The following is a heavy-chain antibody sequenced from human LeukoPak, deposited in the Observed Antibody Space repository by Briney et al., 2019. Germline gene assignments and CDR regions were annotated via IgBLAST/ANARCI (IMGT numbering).Heavy chain of an antibody. D-gene: IGHD5-12*01. J-gene: IGHJ4*02. CDR1: GFTFKSYA. V-gene: IGHV3-23*01. Sequence: PGGSLRLSCAASGFTFKSYAMSWVRQAPGKGLEWVSGISGGGGSTYYADSVKGRFTISRDNSKKKLYLQMNSLRAEDTAVYYCAKDSRGYSGYDFDSWGQGSLVTVSS. CDR2: ISGGGGST. CDR3: AKDSRGYSGYDFDS.